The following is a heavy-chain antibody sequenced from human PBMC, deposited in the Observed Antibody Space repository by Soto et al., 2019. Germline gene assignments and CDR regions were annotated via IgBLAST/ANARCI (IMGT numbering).Heavy chain of an antibody. Sequence: QVQLQQWGAGLLKPSETLSLTCAVYGGSFSGYYWSWIRQPPGKGLEWIGEINHSGSTNYNSSLKSRDTISGDTSKNQFSLKRSSVTAADTAVYYCARVFGTLGGIVVVTHIDYWGQGTLVTVSS. V-gene: IGHV4-34*01. J-gene: IGHJ4*02. CDR1: GGSFSGYY. CDR2: INHSGST. D-gene: IGHD2-21*02. CDR3: ARVFGTLGGIVVVTHIDY.